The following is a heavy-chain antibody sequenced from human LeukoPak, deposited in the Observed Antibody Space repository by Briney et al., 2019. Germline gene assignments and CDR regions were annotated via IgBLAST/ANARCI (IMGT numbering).Heavy chain of an antibody. J-gene: IGHJ4*01. CDR2: ISSSGSTI. Sequence: GGSVRLSCAASGFTFSSYEMHWVRQAPGKGLEWISYISSSGSTIYYAASVRGRFTISRDNGKNSLYLQMNSLRAEDTAVYYCARVHYNTAMVDIDYWGQRTLPTVSS. V-gene: IGHV3-48*03. CDR3: ARVHYNTAMVDIDY. CDR1: GFTFSSYE. D-gene: IGHD5-18*01.